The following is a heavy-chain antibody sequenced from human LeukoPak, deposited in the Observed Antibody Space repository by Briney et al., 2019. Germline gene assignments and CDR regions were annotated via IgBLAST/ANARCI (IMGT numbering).Heavy chain of an antibody. V-gene: IGHV3-30*18. Sequence: PGRSLRLSCAASGFTFSSYGKHWVRQAPGKGLEWVAVISYDGSNKYYADSVKSRFTISRDNSKNTLYLQMNSLRAEDTAVYYCAKDFRFDCSGGSCYPYYFDYWGQGTLVTVSS. CDR2: ISYDGSNK. J-gene: IGHJ4*02. CDR1: GFTFSSYG. D-gene: IGHD2-15*01. CDR3: AKDFRFDCSGGSCYPYYFDY.